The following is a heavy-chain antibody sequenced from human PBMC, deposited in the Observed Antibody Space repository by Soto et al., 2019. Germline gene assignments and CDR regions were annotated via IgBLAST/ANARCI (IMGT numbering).Heavy chain of an antibody. CDR2: IIPIFGTA. Sequence: SVKVSCKASGVTFSSYAISWVRQAPGQGLEWMGGIIPIFGTANYAQKFQGRVTITADESTSTAYMELSSLRSEDTAVYYCARGPPSYSSGWYRSLDYWGQGTLVTVSS. D-gene: IGHD6-19*01. CDR3: ARGPPSYSSGWYRSLDY. J-gene: IGHJ4*02. CDR1: GVTFSSYA. V-gene: IGHV1-69*13.